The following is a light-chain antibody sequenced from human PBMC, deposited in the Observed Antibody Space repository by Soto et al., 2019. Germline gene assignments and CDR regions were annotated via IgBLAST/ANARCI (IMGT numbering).Light chain of an antibody. J-gene: IGKJ2*01. CDR1: QSVDSY. CDR2: DAS. Sequence: EIVLTQSPATLSLSPGERATLSCRASQSVDSYLAWYQQKPGQAPSLLIYDASNRATGILARFSGSGSGKDFTLSISGLEPEDFAVYYCQQRSNWPRTFGQGTKLEIK. CDR3: QQRSNWPRT. V-gene: IGKV3-11*01.